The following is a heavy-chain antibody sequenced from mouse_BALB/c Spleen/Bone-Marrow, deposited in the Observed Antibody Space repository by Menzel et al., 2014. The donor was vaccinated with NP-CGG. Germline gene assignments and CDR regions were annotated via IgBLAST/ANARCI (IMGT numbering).Heavy chain of an antibody. D-gene: IGHD2-4*01. V-gene: IGHV5-6*01. CDR3: ARQTYYDYDGYFDY. CDR1: GFTFSNYG. J-gene: IGHJ2*01. CDR2: ISSGGSYT. Sequence: DVQLVESGGDLVKPGGSLTLSCAASGFTFSNYGMSWVRQTPDKRLEWVATISSGGSYTYYPDSVKGRFTISRDNAKNTLYLQMSSLKAEDTAMYYCARQTYYDYDGYFDYWGQGTTLTVSS.